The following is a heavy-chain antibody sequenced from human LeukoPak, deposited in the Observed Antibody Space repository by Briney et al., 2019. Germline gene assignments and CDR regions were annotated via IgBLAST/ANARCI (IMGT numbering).Heavy chain of an antibody. CDR2: ISGSGGST. CDR3: AKLRITMIVVVNPLDY. V-gene: IGHV3-23*01. Sequence: TGGSLRLSCAASGFTFSSYAMSWVRQAPGKGLEWVSAISGSGGSTYYADSVKGRFTISRDNSKNRLYLQMNSLRAEDTAVYYCAKLRITMIVVVNPLDYWGQGTLVTVSS. CDR1: GFTFSSYA. D-gene: IGHD3-22*01. J-gene: IGHJ4*02.